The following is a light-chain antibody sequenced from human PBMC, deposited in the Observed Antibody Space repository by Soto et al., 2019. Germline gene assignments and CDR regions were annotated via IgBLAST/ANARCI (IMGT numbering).Light chain of an antibody. CDR1: QTVTRY. CDR2: GAT. CDR3: HQTYDTLWT. J-gene: IGKJ1*01. V-gene: IGKV1-39*01. Sequence: DIQLTQFPSFLSASVGDRVTITCRASQTVTRYLHWFQQKPGKAPKLVIFGATNLQTGVSSRFTGSGSGTDSTLTISGLQPEDFAIYYCHQTYDTLWTFGQGTKVDIK.